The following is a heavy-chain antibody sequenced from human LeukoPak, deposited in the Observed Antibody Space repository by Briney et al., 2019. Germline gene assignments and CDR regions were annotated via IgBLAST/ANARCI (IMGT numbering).Heavy chain of an antibody. CDR2: IRFDGSNK. CDR1: GFSFSSYG. Sequence: GGSLRLSCAGSGFSFSSYGMHWVRQAPGKGLEWVAFIRFDGSNKYYADSVKGRFTISRDNSKNTLYLQMNSLRPEDTAVYYCAKDSKRWKTYYYASGSYHFDYWGQGTLVTVSS. D-gene: IGHD3-10*01. J-gene: IGHJ4*02. CDR3: AKDSKRWKTYYYASGSYHFDY. V-gene: IGHV3-30*02.